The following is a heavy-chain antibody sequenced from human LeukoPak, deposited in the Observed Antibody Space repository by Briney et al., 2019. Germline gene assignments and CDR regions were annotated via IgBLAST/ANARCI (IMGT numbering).Heavy chain of an antibody. J-gene: IGHJ4*02. V-gene: IGHV1-2*02. D-gene: IGHD3-22*01. Sequence: ASVKVSCKASGYTFTSYDINWVRQAPGQGLEWMGWINPNSGGTNYAQKFQGRVTMTRDTSISTAYMELSRLRSDDTAVYYCARLCRDYYDSSGCPPSNDYWGQGTLVTVSS. CDR2: INPNSGGT. CDR1: GYTFTSYD. CDR3: ARLCRDYYDSSGCPPSNDY.